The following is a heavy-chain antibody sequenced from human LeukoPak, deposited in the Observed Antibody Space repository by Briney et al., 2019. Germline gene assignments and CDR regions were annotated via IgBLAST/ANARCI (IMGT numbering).Heavy chain of an antibody. Sequence: AGGSLRLSCAASGFTFSSYGMHWVRQAPGKGLEWVAVISYDGSNKYYADSVKGRFTISRDNSKNTLYLQMNSLRAEDTAVYYCATRSDFYDSVWGSPRTWGRGTLVTVSS. CDR1: GFTFSSYG. J-gene: IGHJ5*02. CDR2: ISYDGSNK. V-gene: IGHV3-30*03. CDR3: ATRSDFYDSVWGSPRT. D-gene: IGHD3-16*01.